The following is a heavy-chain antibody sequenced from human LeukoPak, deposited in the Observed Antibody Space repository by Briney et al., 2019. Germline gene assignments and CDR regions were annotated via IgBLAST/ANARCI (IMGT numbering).Heavy chain of an antibody. CDR3: VTIFGVPPDFDY. D-gene: IGHD3-3*01. Sequence: GGSLRLPCAASGFAFSSYWMHWVRQAPGKGLVWVSRINSDGSSTSYADSVKGRFTISRDNAKNTLYLQMNSLRAEDTAVYYCVTIFGVPPDFDYWGQGTLVTVSS. CDR2: INSDGSST. V-gene: IGHV3-74*01. J-gene: IGHJ4*02. CDR1: GFAFSSYW.